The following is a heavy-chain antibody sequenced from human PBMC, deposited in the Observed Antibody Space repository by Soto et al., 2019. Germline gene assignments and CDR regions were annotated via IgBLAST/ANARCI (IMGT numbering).Heavy chain of an antibody. D-gene: IGHD3-10*01. J-gene: IGHJ5*01. CDR1: GFGFSDYA. Sequence: SLRLSCAASGFGFSDYAMQWVRQAPGKGLEWVALISSDGRNKYYADLVKGRISVSRDNSKNTLFLQMSSLTAEDTAVYYCARKWYGELGEGWFDPWGQGTLVTISS. CDR3: ARKWYGELGEGWFDP. V-gene: IGHV3-30*04. CDR2: ISSDGRNK.